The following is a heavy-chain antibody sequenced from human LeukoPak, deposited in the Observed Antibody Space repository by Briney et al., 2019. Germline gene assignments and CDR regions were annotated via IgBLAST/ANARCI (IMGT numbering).Heavy chain of an antibody. CDR1: GGSFSGYY. CDR3: ARGTRLRYFDWLSPFDY. V-gene: IGHV4-34*01. D-gene: IGHD3-9*01. CDR2: INHSGST. J-gene: IGHJ4*02. Sequence: SETLSLTCAVYGGSFSGYYWSWIRQPPGKGLGWIGEINHSGSTNYNPSLKSRVTISVDTSKNQFSLKLSSVTAADTAVYYCARGTRLRYFDWLSPFDYWGQGTLVTVSS.